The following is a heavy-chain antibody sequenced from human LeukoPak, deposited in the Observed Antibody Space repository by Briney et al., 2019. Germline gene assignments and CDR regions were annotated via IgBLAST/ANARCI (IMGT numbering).Heavy chain of an antibody. Sequence: PGGSLRLSCAASGFTFSSYAMSWVRQAPGKGLEWVSALSGGGGSTFYTDSVKGRFTISRDNSKNTLYLQMSSLRAEDTAVYYCAKEVGALDYWGQGSLVTVSS. CDR1: GFTFSSYA. CDR3: AKEVGALDY. D-gene: IGHD1-26*01. V-gene: IGHV3-23*01. CDR2: LSGGGGST. J-gene: IGHJ4*02.